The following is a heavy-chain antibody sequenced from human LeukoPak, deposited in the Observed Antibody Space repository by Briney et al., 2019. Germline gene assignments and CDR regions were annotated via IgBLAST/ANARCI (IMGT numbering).Heavy chain of an antibody. Sequence: GGSLRPSCAASEFTFSAHWMHWVRQVPGKGLVYIAYIDNDGTNTNYADSVKGRFTISRDNAKNTLYLQMNSLRVEDTAVYYCVRDRPHNCFDPWGQGTLVTVSS. CDR3: VRDRPHNCFDP. CDR1: EFTFSAHW. V-gene: IGHV3-74*01. J-gene: IGHJ5*02. CDR2: IDNDGTNT. D-gene: IGHD6-6*01.